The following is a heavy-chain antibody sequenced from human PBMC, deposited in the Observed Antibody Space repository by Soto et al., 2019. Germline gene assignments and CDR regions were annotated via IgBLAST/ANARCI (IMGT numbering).Heavy chain of an antibody. V-gene: IGHV1-69*12. Sequence: QVQLVQSGAEVKKPGSSVKVSCKASGGTFSSYAISWVRQAPGQGLEWMGGIMPIFGTADYAQKFQGRVTITADESTSTGNMELSSLRSEDTAVYYCASHYDSSGYYNRGLDYWGKGTLVTFSP. CDR3: ASHYDSSGYYNRGLDY. D-gene: IGHD3-22*01. J-gene: IGHJ4*02. CDR1: GGTFSSYA. CDR2: IMPIFGTA.